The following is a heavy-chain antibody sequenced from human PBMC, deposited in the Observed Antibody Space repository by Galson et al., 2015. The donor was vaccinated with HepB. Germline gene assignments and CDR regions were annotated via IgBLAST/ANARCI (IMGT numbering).Heavy chain of an antibody. CDR3: ARHRGGSSWLNWFDP. V-gene: IGHV4-59*08. D-gene: IGHD6-13*01. Sequence: LSLTCTVSGGSISGFYWSWIRQPPGKGLEWIAYIYYNGITNYNPSLKSRVTISVDTSKNQFSLKVSSVTAADTAVYYCARHRGGSSWLNWFDPWGQGTLVTVSS. J-gene: IGHJ5*02. CDR1: GGSISGFY. CDR2: IYYNGIT.